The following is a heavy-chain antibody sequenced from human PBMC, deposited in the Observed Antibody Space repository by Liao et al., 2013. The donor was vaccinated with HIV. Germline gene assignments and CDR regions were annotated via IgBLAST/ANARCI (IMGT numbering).Heavy chain of an antibody. Sequence: QVQLQESGPGLVKPSQTLSLTCSVSGGSISSGEYYWSWIRQPAGKGLEWIGRIYSSGSANYNPSLKSRVTMSVDTSKNQFSLRLSSVTAADTAVYYCARGRRETVNIFGAVREYYYFCMDVWG. D-gene: IGHD3-3*02. V-gene: IGHV4-61*02. CDR2: IYSSGSA. CDR1: GGSISSGEYY. J-gene: IGHJ6*03. CDR3: ARGRRETVNIFGAVREYYYFCMDV.